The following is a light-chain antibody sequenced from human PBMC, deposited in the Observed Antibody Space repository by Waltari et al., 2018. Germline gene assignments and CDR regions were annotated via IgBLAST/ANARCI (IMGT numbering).Light chain of an antibody. CDR1: QTINSNH. Sequence: EIVLTQSPGTMSLSPGDRAILSCRASQTINSNHLAWDQQKPGQAPRLLIHGAPSRAIGIPDRFFGSGSGTDFTLTISRLEPEDSGVYYCQQYSASTGTFGQGTKLEIK. CDR3: QQYSASTGT. J-gene: IGKJ1*01. V-gene: IGKV3-20*01. CDR2: GAP.